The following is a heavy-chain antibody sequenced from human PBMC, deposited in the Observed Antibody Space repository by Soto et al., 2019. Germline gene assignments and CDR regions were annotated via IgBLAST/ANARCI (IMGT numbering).Heavy chain of an antibody. CDR1: GFTFSSYW. CDR3: ARGCSNGSCFGSF. CDR2: INRDGSST. D-gene: IGHD2-8*01. V-gene: IGHV3-74*01. Sequence: EVQLVESGGGLVQPGGSLRLSCAASGFTFSSYWMHWVRQAPGKGLVWVSRINRDGSSTNYADSVKGLFTISRDTAKNTLYLQMNSLRAEDTAVYYCARGCSNGSCFGSFWGQGTLVTVSS. J-gene: IGHJ4*02.